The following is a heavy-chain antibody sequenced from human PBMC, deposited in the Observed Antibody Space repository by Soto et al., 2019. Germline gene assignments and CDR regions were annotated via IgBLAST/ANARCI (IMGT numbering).Heavy chain of an antibody. J-gene: IGHJ6*02. D-gene: IGHD4-17*01. V-gene: IGHV3-48*03. CDR2: ISSSGSTI. Sequence: GGSLRLSCAASGFTFSSYEMNWVRQAPGKGLEWVSYISSSGSTIYYADSVKGRFTISRDNAKNSLYLQMNSLRAEDTAVYYCARDPRLPYYYGMDVWGQGTTVTVSS. CDR1: GFTFSSYE. CDR3: ARDPRLPYYYGMDV.